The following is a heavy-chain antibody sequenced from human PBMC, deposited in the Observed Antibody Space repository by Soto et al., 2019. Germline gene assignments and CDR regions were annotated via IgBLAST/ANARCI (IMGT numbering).Heavy chain of an antibody. CDR1: GYSFTSYW. D-gene: IGHD2-2*01. CDR2: IYPGDSDT. J-gene: IGHJ6*02. Sequence: PGESLKISCKGSGYSFTSYWIGWVRQMPGKGLEWMGIIYPGDSDTRYSPSFQGQVTISADKSISTAYLQWSSLKASDTAMYYCARNVYCSSTSRYVMDVCGQGTTVTVSS. V-gene: IGHV5-51*01. CDR3: ARNVYCSSTSRYVMDV.